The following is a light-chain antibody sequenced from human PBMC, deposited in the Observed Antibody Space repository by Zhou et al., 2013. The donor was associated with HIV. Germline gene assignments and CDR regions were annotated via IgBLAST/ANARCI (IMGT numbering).Light chain of an antibody. CDR2: DTS. CDR1: QDISNY. CDR3: QQYDNLPTSST. Sequence: DIQMTQSPSSLSASVGDRVTITCQASQDISNYLNWYQQKPGKAPKLLIYDTSNLETGVPSGFSGSGSGTDFTFTISSLQPEDIATYYCQQYDNLPTSSTFDGRDEG. J-gene: IGKJ4*02. V-gene: IGKV1-33*01.